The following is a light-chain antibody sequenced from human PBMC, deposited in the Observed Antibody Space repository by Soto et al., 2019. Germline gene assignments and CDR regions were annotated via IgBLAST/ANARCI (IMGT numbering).Light chain of an antibody. V-gene: IGKV1-5*03. Sequence: DIPMTQSPSTLSVSVGDRVTITCRASQSISSWLAWYQQKPGKAPKSLIYKASSLESGVPSRFSGSGSGTEFTLTIRSLQPDDFATYYCQQYSIYPLTFGQGTRLEIK. CDR2: KAS. CDR1: QSISSW. J-gene: IGKJ5*01. CDR3: QQYSIYPLT.